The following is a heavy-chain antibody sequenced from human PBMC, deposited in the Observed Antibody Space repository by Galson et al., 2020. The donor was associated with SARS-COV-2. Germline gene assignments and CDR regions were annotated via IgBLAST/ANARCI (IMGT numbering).Heavy chain of an antibody. CDR2: VSTTGTT. V-gene: IGHV4-61*02. CDR1: GGSISTGSISSGTNY. D-gene: IGHD3-22*01. Sequence: SETLSLTCTVSGGSISTGSISSGTNYWSWIRQSAGKGLAWIGRVSTTGTTNYNPSLKSRVTVSLDTSKNQFSLELSSVTAADTAVYFCARDLTYYFDSSGFHSDAFDIWGQGTMVTVSS. CDR3: ARDLTYYFDSSGFHSDAFDI. J-gene: IGHJ3*02.